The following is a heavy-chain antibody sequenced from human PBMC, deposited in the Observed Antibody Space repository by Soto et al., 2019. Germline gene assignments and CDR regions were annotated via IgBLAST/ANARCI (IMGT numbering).Heavy chain of an antibody. CDR2: ISSSSSYI. J-gene: IGHJ6*03. CDR1: GFTFSSYS. CDR3: ARETYYDILTGYRYTYYMDV. D-gene: IGHD3-9*01. V-gene: IGHV3-21*01. Sequence: GGSLRLSCAASGFTFSSYSMNWVRQAPGKGLEWVSSISSSSSYIYYADSVKGRFTISRDNAKNSLYLQMNSLRAEDTAVYYCARETYYDILTGYRYTYYMDVWGKGTTVTVSS.